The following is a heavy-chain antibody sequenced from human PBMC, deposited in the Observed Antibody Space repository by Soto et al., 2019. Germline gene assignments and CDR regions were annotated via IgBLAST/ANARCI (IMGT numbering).Heavy chain of an antibody. CDR2: IIPIFGTA. CDR3: ARDHITMVRGVIPHYYYCGMDV. CDR1: GGTFRSYA. J-gene: IGHJ6*02. Sequence: GASVKVSCKASGGTFRSYAISWVRQAPGQGLEWMGGIIPIFGTANYAQKFQGRVTITADESTSTAYMELSSLRSEDTAVYYCARDHITMVRGVIPHYYYCGMDVWGQGTTVTVSS. V-gene: IGHV1-69*13. D-gene: IGHD3-10*01.